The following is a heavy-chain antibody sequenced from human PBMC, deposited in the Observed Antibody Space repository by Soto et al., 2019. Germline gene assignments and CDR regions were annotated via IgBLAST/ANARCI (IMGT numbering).Heavy chain of an antibody. CDR2: ISFDGNNK. Sequence: QVQLVESGGGVVQPGRSLRLSCAASGFTFSSYALHWVRQAPGRGLEWVALISFDGNNKYYANSVTGRFTISRDNSKNTLYLQMSSLRAEDTAVYYCGRCSSTSCHLGADYWGQGTLVTVSS. D-gene: IGHD2-2*01. J-gene: IGHJ4*02. V-gene: IGHV3-30-3*01. CDR1: GFTFSSYA. CDR3: GRCSSTSCHLGADY.